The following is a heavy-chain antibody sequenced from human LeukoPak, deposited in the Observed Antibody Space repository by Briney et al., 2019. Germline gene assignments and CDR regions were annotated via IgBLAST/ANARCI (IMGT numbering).Heavy chain of an antibody. Sequence: GESLKISCKGSGYSFTSYWINWVRQTPGKGLEWVGRIDPTDSYTNYSPSFQGHVTISTDKSISTAYLQWRSLKASDAAMYYCARSPSVVDAFDIWGQGTMVTVSS. V-gene: IGHV5-10-1*01. J-gene: IGHJ3*02. CDR2: IDPTDSYT. CDR3: ARSPSVVDAFDI. D-gene: IGHD2-15*01. CDR1: GYSFTSYW.